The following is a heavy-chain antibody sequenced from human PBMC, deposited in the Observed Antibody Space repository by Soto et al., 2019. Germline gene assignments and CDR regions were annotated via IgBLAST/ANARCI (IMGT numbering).Heavy chain of an antibody. V-gene: IGHV4-59*08. J-gene: IGHJ5*02. Sequence: SETLSLTCTVSGGTINSDYWSWIRQPPGKGLEWIGYIYYRGNTNYNPSLKSRVTISIDTSKNQFSLTLTPVTAADTAVYYCARQCRGVTCHWFVPWGQGTLVTVSS. CDR2: IYYRGNT. CDR1: GGTINSDY. CDR3: ARQCRGVTCHWFVP. D-gene: IGHD3-10*01.